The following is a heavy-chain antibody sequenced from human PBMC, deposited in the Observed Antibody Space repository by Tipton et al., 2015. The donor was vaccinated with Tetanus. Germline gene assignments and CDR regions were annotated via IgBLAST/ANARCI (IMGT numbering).Heavy chain of an antibody. V-gene: IGHV4-30-4*01. CDR3: AGVTAQRTELYFDH. J-gene: IGHJ4*02. Sequence: TLSLTCTVSGDSLSNGDYYWSWIRQPPGKGLESIGYIYYSGSTYYNPSLKSRVTISMDRSKNQISLQLTSVTAADTAVYFCAGVTAQRTELYFDHWGQGTLVTVSS. CDR1: GDSLSNGDYY. CDR2: IYYSGST. D-gene: IGHD6-13*01.